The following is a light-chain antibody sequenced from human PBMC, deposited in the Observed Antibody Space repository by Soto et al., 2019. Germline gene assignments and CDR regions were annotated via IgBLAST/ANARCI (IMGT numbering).Light chain of an antibody. V-gene: IGKV3-11*01. CDR3: QQRSS. CDR1: QSVSSY. CDR2: DAS. Sequence: EIVLTQSPATLSLSPGERATLSCRASQSVSSYLAWYQQKPGQAPRLLIYDASNRATGITARFSGSGSGTDFTLTISSLEPEDFAVYYCQQRSSFGPGTKVDIK. J-gene: IGKJ3*01.